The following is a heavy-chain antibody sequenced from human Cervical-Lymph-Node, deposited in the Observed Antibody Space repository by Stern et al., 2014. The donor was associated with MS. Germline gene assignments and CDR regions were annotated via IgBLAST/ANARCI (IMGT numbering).Heavy chain of an antibody. Sequence: QLQLQESGPGLVEPSETLSLSCTVSGDSIRSDGFSWGWIRQSPGKGLEWIGSMYPRGVAFHNPPLHSRVTMSVDTSKNQFSLKMNSVTAADTGAYFCARQRAPTYSTSWYFDNWGRGTLVTVSS. V-gene: IGHV4-39*01. CDR3: ARQRAPTYSTSWYFDN. CDR1: GDSIRSDGFS. J-gene: IGHJ4*02. D-gene: IGHD2-2*01. CDR2: MYPRGVA.